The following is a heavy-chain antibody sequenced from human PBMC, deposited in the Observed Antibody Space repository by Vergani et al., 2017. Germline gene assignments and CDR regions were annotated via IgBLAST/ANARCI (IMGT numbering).Heavy chain of an antibody. CDR2: ISSSSSYT. J-gene: IGHJ2*01. CDR3: ARGVIAAAGPPTTDWYFDL. CDR1: GFTFSDYY. D-gene: IGHD6-13*01. V-gene: IGHV3-11*06. Sequence: QVQLVESGGGLVKPGGSLRLSCAASGFTFSDYYMSWIRQAPGKGLEWVSYISSSSSYTNYAVSVKGRFTMSRDNAKNSVYLQMNSLRAEYAAVYYCARGVIAAAGPPTTDWYFDLWGRGTLVTVSS.